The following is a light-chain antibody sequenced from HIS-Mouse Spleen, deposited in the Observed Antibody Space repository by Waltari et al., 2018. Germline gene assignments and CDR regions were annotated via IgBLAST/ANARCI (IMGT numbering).Light chain of an antibody. Sequence: QSALTQPASVSGSPGQSITISCTGTSSYVGGYNYVSWYQQHPGNAPKLMIYDVSNRPSGVSNRFSGSKSGNTASLTISGLQAEDEADYYCSSYTSSSTRVFGGGTKLTVL. J-gene: IGLJ3*02. V-gene: IGLV2-14*03. CDR3: SSYTSSSTRV. CDR1: SSYVGGYNY. CDR2: DVS.